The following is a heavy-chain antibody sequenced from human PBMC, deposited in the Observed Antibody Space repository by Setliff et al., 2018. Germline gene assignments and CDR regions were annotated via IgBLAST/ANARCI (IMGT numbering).Heavy chain of an antibody. CDR3: AREQSNYDFWSGYYGSYYYYMDV. D-gene: IGHD3-3*01. J-gene: IGHJ6*03. Sequence: LSLTCTVSGGSIRSGSYYWSWIRQPAGKGLEWIGHIYTSGSTNYNPSLKSRVTISVDTSKNQFSLKLSSVTAADTAVYYCAREQSNYDFWSGYYGSYYYYMDVWGKGTTVTVSS. CDR2: IYTSGST. CDR1: GGSIRSGSYY. V-gene: IGHV4-61*09.